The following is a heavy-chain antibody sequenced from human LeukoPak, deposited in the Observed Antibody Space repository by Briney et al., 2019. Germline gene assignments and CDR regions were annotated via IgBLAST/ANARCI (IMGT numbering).Heavy chain of an antibody. CDR1: GGSISSCGYY. Sequence: PSQTLSLTCTVSGGSISSCGYYWSWIRQPPGKGLEWIGYISHSGSTYYNPSLKSRVTISVDRSKNQFSLKLSSVTAADTAVYYCARGGIVATINGGRMIVVHTTLRYWGQGTLVTVSS. CDR2: ISHSGST. V-gene: IGHV4-30-2*01. CDR3: ARGGIVATINGGRMIVVHTTLRY. D-gene: IGHD5-12*01. J-gene: IGHJ4*02.